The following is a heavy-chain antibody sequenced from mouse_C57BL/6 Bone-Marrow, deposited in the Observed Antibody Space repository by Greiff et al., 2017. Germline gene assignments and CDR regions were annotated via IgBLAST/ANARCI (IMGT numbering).Heavy chain of an antibody. D-gene: IGHD2-1*01. CDR1: GYTFTSYW. Sequence: VQLQQSGAELVKPGASVKMSCKTSGYTFTSYWMHWVKQRPGQGLEWIGAIYPGNSDTSYNQTFKGQAKLTAVTSASTAYLELSSLTNEDSAVYYCTRDGNYHETDYAMDYWGQGTSVTVSS. CDR2: IYPGNSDT. V-gene: IGHV1-5*01. CDR3: TRDGNYHETDYAMDY. J-gene: IGHJ4*01.